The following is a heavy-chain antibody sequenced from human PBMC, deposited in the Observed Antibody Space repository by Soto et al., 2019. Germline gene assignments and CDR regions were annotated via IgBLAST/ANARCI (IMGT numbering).Heavy chain of an antibody. CDR3: AKGVVVATTSFQL. Sequence: QVQLVESGGGVVQPGRSLRLSCAASGFTFSSYGMHWVRQAPGKGLEWVAVISYDGSDKYYADSVKGRFTISRDNSNNKLYLQMESLRAEDTAVYYCAKGVVVATTSFQLWGQGTLVTVSS. CDR1: GFTFSSYG. J-gene: IGHJ1*01. CDR2: ISYDGSDK. V-gene: IGHV3-30*18. D-gene: IGHD2-15*01.